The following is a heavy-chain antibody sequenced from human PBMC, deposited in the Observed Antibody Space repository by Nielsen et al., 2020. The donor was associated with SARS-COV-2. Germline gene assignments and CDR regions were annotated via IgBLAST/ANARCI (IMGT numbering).Heavy chain of an antibody. J-gene: IGHJ6*03. CDR2: IGTAGDT. CDR3: ARSGHYYHYMDV. CDR1: GFTFSSYD. V-gene: IGHV3-13*01. Sequence: GESLKISCAASGFTFSSYDMHWVRQATGKGLEWVSAIGTAGDTYYPGSVKGRFTISRENAKNSLYLQMNSLRAGDTAVYYCARSGHYYHYMDVWGKGTTVTVSS. D-gene: IGHD6-25*01.